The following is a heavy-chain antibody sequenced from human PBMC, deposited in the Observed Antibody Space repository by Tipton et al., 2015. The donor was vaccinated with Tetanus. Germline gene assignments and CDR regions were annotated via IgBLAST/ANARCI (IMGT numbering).Heavy chain of an antibody. D-gene: IGHD2-15*01. Sequence: SLRLSCAASGFTVSSNYMSWVRQAPGKGLEWVSVIYSGGSTYYADSVKGRFTISRDNSKNTLYLQMNSLRAEDTAVYYCAKDDCSGGSCYFDYWGQGTLVTVSS. CDR1: GFTVSSNY. J-gene: IGHJ4*02. CDR2: IYSGGST. V-gene: IGHV3-53*01. CDR3: AKDDCSGGSCYFDY.